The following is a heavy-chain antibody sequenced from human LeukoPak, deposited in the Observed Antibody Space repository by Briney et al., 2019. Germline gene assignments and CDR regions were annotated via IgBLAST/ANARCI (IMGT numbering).Heavy chain of an antibody. D-gene: IGHD2-8*01. CDR2: IHQHGNEK. CDR1: GFTFSNYW. Sequence: PGGSLRLSCAASGFTFSNYWMSWVRQAPGKGLEWVASIHQHGNEKYFVDSVRGRFTISRDHAKNSLYLQMSSLRAEDTAVYYCATLNGPLFEYWGQGTLVTVSS. CDR3: ATLNGPLFEY. V-gene: IGHV3-7*01. J-gene: IGHJ4*02.